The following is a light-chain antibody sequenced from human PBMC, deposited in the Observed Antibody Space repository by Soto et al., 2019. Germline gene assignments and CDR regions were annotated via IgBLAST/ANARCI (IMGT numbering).Light chain of an antibody. CDR1: QSVSSN. Sequence: EIVMTQSPATLSVSPGERATLSCRASQSVSSNLAWYQQKPGQAPRLLIYGASTRATGIQARFSGSGSGTEFTLTISSLQSEDFAVYYCQQYNNWPPLYTFGQGTKLEIK. CDR3: QQYNNWPPLYT. V-gene: IGKV3-15*01. J-gene: IGKJ2*01. CDR2: GAS.